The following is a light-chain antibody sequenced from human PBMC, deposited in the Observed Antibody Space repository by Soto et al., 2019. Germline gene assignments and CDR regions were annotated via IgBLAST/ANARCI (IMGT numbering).Light chain of an antibody. CDR1: ESLRHSNGYYY. J-gene: IGKJ1*01. CDR3: MQALQTWT. Sequence: EIVMTQSPIYLPVTPGEPASISCRSSESLRHSNGYYYLDWYLQKPGQSPQLLIYLGSNRASGVPDRFSGSGSGTDFTLKISRVEAEDVGGYYCMQALQTWTFGQGTKVEIK. CDR2: LGS. V-gene: IGKV2-28*01.